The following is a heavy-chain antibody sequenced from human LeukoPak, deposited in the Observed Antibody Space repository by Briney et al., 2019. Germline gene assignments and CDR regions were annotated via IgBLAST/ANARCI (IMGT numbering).Heavy chain of an antibody. CDR3: ATQTLWFGTPDY. CDR2: INSDGSST. CDR1: GFTFSSYW. V-gene: IGHV3-74*01. J-gene: IGHJ4*02. Sequence: PGGSLRLSCAASGFTFSSYWMHWVRQAPGKGLVWVSRINSDGSSTSYADSVKGRFTISRDNAKNTLYLQMNSLRAEDTAVYYCATQTLWFGTPDYWGQGTLVTVSS. D-gene: IGHD3-10*01.